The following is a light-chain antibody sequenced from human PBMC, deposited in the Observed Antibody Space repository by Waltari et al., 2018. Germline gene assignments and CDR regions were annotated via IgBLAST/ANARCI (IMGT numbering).Light chain of an antibody. CDR3: QHYKSYPAT. V-gene: IGKV3-20*01. J-gene: IGKJ1*01. CDR1: QGVSKS. Sequence: LTQSPATLSASPGDRVIISCRASQGVSKSFAWFQQKPGQAPRFLIYGASSRDTGVPAKFSGSGSGTDFSLTISRLEPEDFAVYYCQHYKSYPATFGQGTKLDIK. CDR2: GAS.